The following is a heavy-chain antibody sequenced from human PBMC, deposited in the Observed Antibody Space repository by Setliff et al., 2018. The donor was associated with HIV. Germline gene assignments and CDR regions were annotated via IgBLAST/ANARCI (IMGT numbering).Heavy chain of an antibody. V-gene: IGHV4-61*02. CDR2: IYTTGIT. CDR1: GGSISSGSYY. J-gene: IGHJ6*03. CDR3: ARGPRPVDVDYYYMDV. Sequence: SETLSLTCTVSGGSISSGSYYWSWIQQPAGKGLEWIGRIYTTGITNYIPSLKSRVTISLDTSKNQFSLKLTSVTTADTAVYYCARGPRPVDVDYYYMDVWGKGTTVTVS.